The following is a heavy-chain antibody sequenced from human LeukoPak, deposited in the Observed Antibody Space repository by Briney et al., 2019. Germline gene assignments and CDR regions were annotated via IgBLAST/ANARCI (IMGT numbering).Heavy chain of an antibody. CDR1: GYSFTSYW. CDR3: ARQPSDILPAANPYFYMDV. Sequence: GESLKISCKGSGYSFTSYWIGWVRQMPGKGLEWMGIIYPGDSDTRYSPTFQDQVTMSADKSISTAYLQWYSLKASDTAMYYCARQPSDILPAANPYFYMDVWGKGTPVTVSS. V-gene: IGHV5-51*01. J-gene: IGHJ6*03. CDR2: IYPGDSDT. D-gene: IGHD2-2*01.